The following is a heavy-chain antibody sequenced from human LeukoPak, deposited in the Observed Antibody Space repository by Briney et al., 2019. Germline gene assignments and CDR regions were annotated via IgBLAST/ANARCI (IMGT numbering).Heavy chain of an antibody. D-gene: IGHD3-10*01. CDR1: GFTFSSYW. CDR2: INGRWSRK. J-gene: IGHJ4*02. V-gene: IGHV3-74*01. CDR3: LRDRAAFSFDY. Sequence: GGSLRLSCAASGFTFSSYWVHWVRQAPGKGLVWVAHINGRWSRKNYADSGKGRFPISRDNAKNTLYLQMNSLRAEDTAVYYCLRDRAAFSFDYWGQGTLVTVSS.